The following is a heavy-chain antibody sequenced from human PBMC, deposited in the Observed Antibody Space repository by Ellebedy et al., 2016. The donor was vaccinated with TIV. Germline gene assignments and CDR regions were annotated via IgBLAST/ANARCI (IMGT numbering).Heavy chain of an antibody. V-gene: IGHV3-23*01. J-gene: IGHJ4*02. CDR2: IGGGGGST. CDR3: AKQQWGGGAYHFDY. D-gene: IGHD1-26*01. CDR1: GFAFSNYA. Sequence: PGGSLRLSCAASGFAFSNYAMSWVRQAPGKGLEWVSSIGGGGGSTYYADSVKGRLTISRDDSKNTLYLLMTSLRVEDTAVYYCAKQQWGGGAYHFDYWGQGTLVTVSS.